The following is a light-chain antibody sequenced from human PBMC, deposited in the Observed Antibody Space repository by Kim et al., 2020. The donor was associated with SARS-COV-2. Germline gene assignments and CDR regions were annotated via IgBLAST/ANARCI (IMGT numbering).Light chain of an antibody. CDR3: QQRSNWPPWT. J-gene: IGKJ1*01. CDR2: DAS. CDR1: QSVSTF. Sequence: IVLTQSPATLSLSPGERATLSCRASQSVSTFLAWYQHKPGQAPRLLIYDASNRAAGIPARFSGSGSGTDFTLTISSLEPEDFAVYYCQQRSNWPPWTFGQGTKLEIK. V-gene: IGKV3-11*01.